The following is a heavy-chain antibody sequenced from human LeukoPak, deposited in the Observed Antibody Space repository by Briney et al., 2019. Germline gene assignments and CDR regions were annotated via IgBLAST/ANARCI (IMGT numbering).Heavy chain of an antibody. J-gene: IGHJ6*03. V-gene: IGHV4-34*01. D-gene: IGHD3-22*01. CDR2: INHSGST. CDR3: ARGQNYYGSSGYWSYDYYYMDV. Sequence: SETLSLTCVVYGGSFSGYYWSWIRQPPGKGLEWIGEINHSGSTKYKPSLKSRVTISLDTSKNQFSLQLSSVTAADTAVYYCARGQNYYGSSGYWSYDYYYMDVWGKGTTVTVSS. CDR1: GGSFSGYY.